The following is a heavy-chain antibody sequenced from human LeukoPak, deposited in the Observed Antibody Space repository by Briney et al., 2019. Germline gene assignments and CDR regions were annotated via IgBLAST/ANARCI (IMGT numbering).Heavy chain of an antibody. Sequence: SETLSLTRTVSGGSISSSSYYWGWIRQPPGKGLEWIGSIYYSGSTYYNPSLKSRVTISVDTSKNQFSLKLSSVTAADTAVYYCARVAEVGGYARVYYYMDVWGKGTTVTVSS. CDR2: IYYSGST. V-gene: IGHV4-39*07. D-gene: IGHD5-12*01. CDR3: ARVAEVGGYARVYYYMDV. J-gene: IGHJ6*03. CDR1: GGSISSSSYY.